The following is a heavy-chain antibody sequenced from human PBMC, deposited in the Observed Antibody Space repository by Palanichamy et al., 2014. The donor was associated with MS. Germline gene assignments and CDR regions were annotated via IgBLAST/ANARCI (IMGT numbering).Heavy chain of an antibody. CDR2: IRSKANSYAT. D-gene: IGHD3-22*01. V-gene: IGHV3-73*02. J-gene: IGHJ4*02. CDR1: GFTFSGSA. Sequence: QLVESGEGLVQPGGSLKLSCAASGFTFSGSAMHWVRQASGKGLEWVGRIRSKANSYATAYAASVKGRFTISRDDSKNTAYLQMNSLKTEDTAVYYCTRHYYDSSGYTPGDYWGQGTLVTVSS. CDR3: TRHYYDSSGYTPGDY.